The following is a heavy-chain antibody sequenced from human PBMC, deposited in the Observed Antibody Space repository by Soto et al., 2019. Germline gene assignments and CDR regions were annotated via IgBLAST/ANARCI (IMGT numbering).Heavy chain of an antibody. V-gene: IGHV3-30*18. Sequence: GGSLRLSCAASGFTFSSYGMHWVRQAPGKGLEWVAVISYDGSNKYYADSVKGRFTISRDNSKNTLYLQMNSLRAEDTAVYYCAKGSYYFDYWGRGTLVTVSS. CDR1: GFTFSSYG. CDR2: ISYDGSNK. CDR3: AKGSYYFDY. J-gene: IGHJ4*02.